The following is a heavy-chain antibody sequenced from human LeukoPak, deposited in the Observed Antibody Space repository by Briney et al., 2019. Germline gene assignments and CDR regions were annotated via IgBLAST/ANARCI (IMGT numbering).Heavy chain of an antibody. V-gene: IGHV4-59*01. CDR1: GGSISSYY. D-gene: IGHD3-10*01. Sequence: SETLSLTCTVSGGSISSYYWSWIRQPPGKGLEWIGYIYYSGSTNYNPSLKSRVTISVDTSKNQFSLKLSSVTAADTAVYYCASCRGVEHGMDVWGQGTRVTVSS. CDR3: ASCRGVEHGMDV. CDR2: IYYSGST. J-gene: IGHJ6*02.